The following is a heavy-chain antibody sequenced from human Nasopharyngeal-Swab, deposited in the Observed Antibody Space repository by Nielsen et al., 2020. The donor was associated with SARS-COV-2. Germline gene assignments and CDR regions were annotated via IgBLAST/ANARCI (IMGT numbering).Heavy chain of an antibody. J-gene: IGHJ4*02. CDR2: MNLDSGDT. CDR3: ARGPRPKRHLDY. V-gene: IGHV1-8*01. D-gene: IGHD1-1*01. CDR1: GYTFASFD. Sequence: ASVKVSCKTSGYTFASFDINWVRQATGRGLVWVGWMNLDSGDTHYAQEFQGKVTLTRDTSRSTAYMELSSLRSEDTAVYYCARGPRPKRHLDYWGQGTLVIVSS.